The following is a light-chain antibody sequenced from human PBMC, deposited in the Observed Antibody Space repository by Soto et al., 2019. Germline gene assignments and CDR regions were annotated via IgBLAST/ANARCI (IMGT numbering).Light chain of an antibody. J-gene: IGKJ5*01. V-gene: IGKV1-5*03. Sequence: DIQMTQSPSTLSGSVGDRVTITCRASQTISSWLAWYQQKPGKAPKLLIYKASTLKSGVPSRFSGSGSGTEFTLTISSLQPDDFAIYYCQQVKSYPIPFGQGARLEIK. CDR3: QQVKSYPIP. CDR1: QTISSW. CDR2: KAS.